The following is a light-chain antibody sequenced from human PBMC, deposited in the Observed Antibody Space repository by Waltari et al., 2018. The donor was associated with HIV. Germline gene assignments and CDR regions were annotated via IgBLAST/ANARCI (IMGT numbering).Light chain of an antibody. CDR3: QQYYSWPPCI. V-gene: IGKV3-15*01. Sequence: EIVMTQSPATLSVSPGERATLSCRASQSVFSHVAWYQQKPGQAPRLLMYDASTRATGIPARFSGSGSGTEFTLIINSLQSEDFAVYYCQQYYSWPPCIFGQGTKMEIK. CDR1: QSVFSH. J-gene: IGKJ2*02. CDR2: DAS.